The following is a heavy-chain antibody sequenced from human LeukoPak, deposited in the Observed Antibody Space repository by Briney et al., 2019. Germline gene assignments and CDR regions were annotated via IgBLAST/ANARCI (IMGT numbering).Heavy chain of an antibody. Sequence: GRSLRLSCAASGFAFSSYTMNWVRQAPGKGLEWVSSHSSSSSHIYYADSVKGRLTISRDNAKNSLYLQMNSLRAEDTAVYYCARVVPGTGFFYWGQGTLVTVSS. D-gene: IGHD2-8*02. J-gene: IGHJ4*02. CDR3: ARVVPGTGFFY. CDR2: HSSSSSHI. V-gene: IGHV3-21*01. CDR1: GFAFSSYT.